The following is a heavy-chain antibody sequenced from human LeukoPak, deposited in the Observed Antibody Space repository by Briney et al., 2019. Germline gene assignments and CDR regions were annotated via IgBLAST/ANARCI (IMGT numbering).Heavy chain of an antibody. V-gene: IGHV3-33*01. CDR1: GFTFSSYG. CDR2: IWYDGSNK. CDR3: ARSHTAMALDY. D-gene: IGHD5-18*01. Sequence: GGSLRLSCAASGFTFSSYGMHWVRQAPGKGLEWVAVIWYDGSNKYYADSVKGRFTIPRDNSKNTLYLQMNSLRAEDTAVYYCARSHTAMALDYWGQGTLVTVSS. J-gene: IGHJ4*02.